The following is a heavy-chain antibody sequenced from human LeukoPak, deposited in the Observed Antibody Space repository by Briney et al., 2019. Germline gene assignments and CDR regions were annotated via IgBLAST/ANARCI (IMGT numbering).Heavy chain of an antibody. D-gene: IGHD6-25*01. CDR2: IYYSGST. V-gene: IGHV4-59*01. CDR1: GGSISSYY. CDR3: ARVRLEAFDI. Sequence: SETLSLTCTVSGGSISSYYWSWIRQPPGKGLEWIGYIYYSGSTNYNPSLKSRVTISVDTSKNQFSLKLSSVTAADTAVYYCARVRLEAFDIWGQGTMVTVSS. J-gene: IGHJ3*02.